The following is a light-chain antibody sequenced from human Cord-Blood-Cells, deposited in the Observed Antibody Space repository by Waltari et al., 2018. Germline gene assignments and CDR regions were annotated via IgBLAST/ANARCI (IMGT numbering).Light chain of an antibody. J-gene: IGLJ2*01. V-gene: IGLV1-40*01. CDR1: SASIGAGYY. CDR2: GNS. Sequence: QSVLTQPPSVSGGPGQSVTIACTGSSASIGAGYYVHLYQQLPGTAPKLLIYGNSNRPSGVPDRFSGSKSGTPASLAITGLQAEDEADYYCQSYDSSLSGVVFGGGTKLTVL. CDR3: QSYDSSLSGVV.